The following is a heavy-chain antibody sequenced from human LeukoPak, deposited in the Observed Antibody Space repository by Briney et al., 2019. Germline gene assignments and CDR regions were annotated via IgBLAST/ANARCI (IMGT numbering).Heavy chain of an antibody. CDR3: ARGYCSGTSCYMFDS. D-gene: IGHD2-2*01. CDR1: GFNFMDNS. CDR2: ISSKTYI. J-gene: IGHJ4*02. V-gene: IGHV3-21*01. Sequence: RGTLRLSSAGSGFNFMDNSMHLVRQAPGPGLEWVSSISSKTYIYYRDSVKGRFTISRDNAKNSLFLQMNSLRVEDTAVYFCARGYCSGTSCYMFDSWGQGTRVIVSS.